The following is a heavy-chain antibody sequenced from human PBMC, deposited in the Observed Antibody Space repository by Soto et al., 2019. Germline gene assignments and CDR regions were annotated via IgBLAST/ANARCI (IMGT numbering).Heavy chain of an antibody. CDR3: PREIVVVPTTTRESFQR. CDR2: LSSSSGHI. Sequence: EVLLVESGGGLVKPGGSLRLSCAASGFNFNIYSMNWVRQAPGKGLEWVAALSSSSGHIYYADSVKGRFTISRDNALKSLYLQVHRLRVEDTAVYCCPREIVVVPTTTRESFQRCGQGTLVTVSS. J-gene: IGHJ1*01. V-gene: IGHV3-21*01. D-gene: IGHD2-2*01. CDR1: GFNFNIYS.